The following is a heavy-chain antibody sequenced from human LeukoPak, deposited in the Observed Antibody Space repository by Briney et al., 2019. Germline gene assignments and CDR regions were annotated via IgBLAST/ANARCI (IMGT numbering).Heavy chain of an antibody. Sequence: AGGPLRLSCAASGFTFDDYAMHWVRQAPGKGLEWVSGISWNSGSIGYADSVKGRFTISRDNAKNSLYLQMNSLRAEDTALYYCAKDGGGYDILTGYYFDYWGQGTLVTVSS. V-gene: IGHV3-9*01. D-gene: IGHD3-9*01. CDR2: ISWNSGSI. J-gene: IGHJ4*02. CDR3: AKDGGGYDILTGYYFDY. CDR1: GFTFDDYA.